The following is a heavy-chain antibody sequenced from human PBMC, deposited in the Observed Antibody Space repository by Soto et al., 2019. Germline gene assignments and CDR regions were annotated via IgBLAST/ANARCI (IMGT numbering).Heavy chain of an antibody. CDR3: AKDSGYNYGYFRWFDP. V-gene: IGHV4-30-4*01. CDR2: ISYSGSA. D-gene: IGHD5-18*01. Sequence: SETLSLTCTFSGGSISSGNYYWSWIRQPPGKGLEWIGFISYSGSAYYNPSLKSRVTISVDTSKNQFSLNLSFVTAADTAVYYCAKDSGYNYGYFRWFDPWGQGTLVTDS. J-gene: IGHJ5*02. CDR1: GGSISSGNYY.